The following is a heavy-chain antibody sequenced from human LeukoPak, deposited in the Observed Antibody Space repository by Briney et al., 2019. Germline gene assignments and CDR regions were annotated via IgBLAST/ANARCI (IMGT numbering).Heavy chain of an antibody. CDR3: AGHGSVTTFRGYAFDI. CDR2: IYYSGST. J-gene: IGHJ3*02. CDR1: GGSISSSSYY. Sequence: SETLSLTCTVSGGSISSSSYYWGWIRQPPGKGLEWIGSIYYSGSTYYNPSLKSRVTISVDTSKNQFSLKLSSVTAADTAVYYCAGHGSVTTFRGYAFDIWGQGTMVTVSS. D-gene: IGHD3-16*01. V-gene: IGHV4-39*01.